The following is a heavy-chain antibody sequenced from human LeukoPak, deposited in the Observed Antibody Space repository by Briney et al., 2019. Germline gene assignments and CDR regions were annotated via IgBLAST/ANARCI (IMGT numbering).Heavy chain of an antibody. Sequence: TSETLSLTCAVSGGSISSSNWWSWVRQPPGKGLEWIGEIYHSGSTNYNPSLKSRVTISVDKSKNQFSLKLSSVTAADTAVYYCARNGEQWLVRSYYYMDVWGKGTTVTVSS. V-gene: IGHV4-4*02. D-gene: IGHD6-19*01. CDR1: GGSISSSNW. CDR3: ARNGEQWLVRSYYYMDV. J-gene: IGHJ6*03. CDR2: IYHSGST.